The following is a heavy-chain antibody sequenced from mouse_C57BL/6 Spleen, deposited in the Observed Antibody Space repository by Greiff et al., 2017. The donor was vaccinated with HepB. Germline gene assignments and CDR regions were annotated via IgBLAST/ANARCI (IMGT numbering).Heavy chain of an antibody. CDR1: GYAFSSSW. CDR2: IYPGDGDT. Sequence: VKLVESGPEPVKPGASVKISCKASGYAFSSSWMNWVKQRPGKGLEWIGRIYPGDGDTNYNGKFKGKATLTADKSSSTAYMQLSSLTSEDSAVYFCARSTMVTGYFDVWGTGTTVTVSS. V-gene: IGHV1-82*01. J-gene: IGHJ1*03. CDR3: ARSTMVTGYFDV. D-gene: IGHD2-2*01.